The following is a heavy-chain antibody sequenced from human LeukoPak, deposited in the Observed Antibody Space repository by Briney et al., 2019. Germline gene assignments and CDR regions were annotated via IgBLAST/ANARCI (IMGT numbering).Heavy chain of an antibody. CDR2: ILHSGTT. D-gene: IGHD4-23*01. J-gene: IGHJ4*02. V-gene: IGHV4-4*02. CDR3: ATRDESRTDVTPCDH. Sequence: SETLSLTCGVSGASTSSGNWWTWVRQPPGKGLEWIGEILHSGTTNYNPSPKPRVSISVDKSRNQFSLDLTSVTGADTAVYYCATRDESRTDVTPCDHWGQGALVTVSS. CDR1: GASTSSGNW.